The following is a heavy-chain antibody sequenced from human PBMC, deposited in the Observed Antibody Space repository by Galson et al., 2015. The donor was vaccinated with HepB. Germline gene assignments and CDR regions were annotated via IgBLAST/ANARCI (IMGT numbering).Heavy chain of an antibody. V-gene: IGHV6-1*01. Sequence: CAISGDSVSSASAAWHWIRQSPSRGLEWLGKTYYRSKWSTNYAMSVKSRISINADTSKNQFSLQLKSVTPEDTAVYYCARDREVRGVINYYYGMDVWGQGTTVTVSS. D-gene: IGHD3-10*01. CDR2: TYYRSKWST. CDR3: ARDREVRGVINYYYGMDV. CDR1: GDSVSSASAA. J-gene: IGHJ6*02.